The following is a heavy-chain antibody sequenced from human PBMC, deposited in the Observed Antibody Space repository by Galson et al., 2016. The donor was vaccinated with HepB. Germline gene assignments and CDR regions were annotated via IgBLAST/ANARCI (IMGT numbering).Heavy chain of an antibody. CDR1: GFTFSSYW. D-gene: IGHD5-24*01. CDR2: VNGDGSSA. J-gene: IGHJ3*02. CDR3: ARDVSGDGHTDAFDI. V-gene: IGHV3-74*01. Sequence: SLRLSCAASGFTFSSYWMDWVRQAPGKGLVWVSRVNGDGSSASYADSVKGRFTISRDHAKNTLSLQMNSLRAEDTAVYYCARDVSGDGHTDAFDIWGQGTMVTVSS.